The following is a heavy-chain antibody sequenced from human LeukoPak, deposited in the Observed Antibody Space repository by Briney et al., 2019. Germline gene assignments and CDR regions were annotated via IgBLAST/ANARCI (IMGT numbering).Heavy chain of an antibody. CDR3: ATSYPGIFGVVNPYDYYHMDV. Sequence: SVKLSCNASGGTFSSSAISWARQAPGQGLEGMGGIIPNYGPENYAQELQGSVKVSTHVSRTTAYLAPSRLSSDDTAVYYCATSYPGIFGVVNPYDYYHMDVWGKGTTDSVPS. CDR2: IIPNYGPE. V-gene: IGHV1-69*05. J-gene: IGHJ6*03. D-gene: IGHD3-3*01. CDR1: GGTFSSSA.